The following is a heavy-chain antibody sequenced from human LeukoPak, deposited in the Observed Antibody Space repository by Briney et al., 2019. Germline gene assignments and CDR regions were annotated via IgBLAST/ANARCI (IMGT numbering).Heavy chain of an antibody. Sequence: ASVKVSCKASGYTFTGYYMHWVRQAPGQGLEWMGRINPNSGGTNYAQKFQGRVTMTRDTSISTAYMELSRLRSDDTAVYYCARVGVYDSSGYYVGDDYWGQGTPVTVSS. CDR2: INPNSGGT. J-gene: IGHJ4*02. CDR1: GYTFTGYY. CDR3: ARVGVYDSSGYYVGDDY. V-gene: IGHV1-2*06. D-gene: IGHD3-22*01.